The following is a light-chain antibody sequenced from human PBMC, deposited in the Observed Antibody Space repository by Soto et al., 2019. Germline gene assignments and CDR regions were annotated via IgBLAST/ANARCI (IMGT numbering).Light chain of an antibody. CDR1: QSISNN. CDR2: TAS. V-gene: IGKV1-39*02. Sequence: ASGGECYNMTFRASQSISNNLNLYQQRPGKPPKLLIYTASSLQSGAPSRFSGSGPGTDFTLTFSSLQPEDLAIYSCKVTYRRLIAFPQGTRLDI. J-gene: IGKJ5*01. CDR3: KVTYRRLIA.